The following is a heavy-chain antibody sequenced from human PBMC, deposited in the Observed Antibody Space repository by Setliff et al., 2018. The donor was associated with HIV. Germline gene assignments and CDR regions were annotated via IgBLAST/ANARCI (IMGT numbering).Heavy chain of an antibody. D-gene: IGHD2-15*01. Sequence: SVKVSCKASGGTFSSYAISWVRQAPGQGLEWMGGIIPIFGTANYAQKFQGRVTITADKSTSTAYMELSSLRSEDTAVYYCARDSRDIVVVIAPEPEPYYYYGMDVWGEGTTVTVSS. CDR1: GGTFSSYA. V-gene: IGHV1-69*06. J-gene: IGHJ6*04. CDR3: ARDSRDIVVVIAPEPEPYYYYGMDV. CDR2: IIPIFGTA.